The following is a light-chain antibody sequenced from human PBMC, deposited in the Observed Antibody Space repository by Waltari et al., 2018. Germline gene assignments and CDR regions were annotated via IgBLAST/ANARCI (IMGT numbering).Light chain of an antibody. Sequence: IQMTQSPSALSASVGDRVTISCRSSQNIYGNLAWYQQKPGKAPKLLIYAASSLYSGTPSRFSGIGSGADFTRSISSLQPEDSATYYCQHYYDNPWTFGQGTKVEIK. V-gene: IGKV1-6*01. J-gene: IGKJ1*01. CDR3: QHYYDNPWT. CDR2: AAS. CDR1: QNIYGN.